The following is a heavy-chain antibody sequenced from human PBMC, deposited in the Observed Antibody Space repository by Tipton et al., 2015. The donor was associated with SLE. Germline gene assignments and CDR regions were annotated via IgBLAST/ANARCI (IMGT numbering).Heavy chain of an antibody. CDR1: GGSISSYY. J-gene: IGHJ4*02. Sequence: TLSLTCTVSGGSISSYYWSWIRQPPGKGLEWIGYIYYSGSTNYNPSLKSRVTISIDTSKNQFSLKLRSVTAADTAVYYCARDFWSGYGSFDYWGQGALVTVSS. CDR3: ARDFWSGYGSFDY. V-gene: IGHV4-59*01. D-gene: IGHD3-3*01. CDR2: IYYSGST.